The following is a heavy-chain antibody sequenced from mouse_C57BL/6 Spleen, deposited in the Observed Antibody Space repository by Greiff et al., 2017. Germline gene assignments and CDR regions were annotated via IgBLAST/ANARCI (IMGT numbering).Heavy chain of an antibody. D-gene: IGHD2-3*01. Sequence: VQLKESGAELVRPGASVKLSCTASGFNIKDDYMHWVKQRPEQGLEWIGWIDPENGDTEYASKFQGKATITADTSSNTAYLQLSSLTSEDTAVYYCTTDGYYVWFAYWGQGTLVTVSA. CDR2: IDPENGDT. CDR1: GFNIKDDY. J-gene: IGHJ3*01. CDR3: TTDGYYVWFAY. V-gene: IGHV14-4*01.